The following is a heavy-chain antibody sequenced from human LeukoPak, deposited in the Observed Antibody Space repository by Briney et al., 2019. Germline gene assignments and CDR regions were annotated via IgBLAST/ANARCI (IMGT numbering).Heavy chain of an antibody. Sequence: PGGSLRLSCAASGFTVSSNYMSWVRQAPGEGLEWGSVIYNGGSTYYADSVKGRFTISRDNSKNTLYLQMNSLRAEDTAVYCCAREYSSGWYGGYFDYWGQGTLVTVSS. CDR3: AREYSSGWYGGYFDY. CDR1: GFTVSSNY. CDR2: IYNGGST. V-gene: IGHV3-66*01. J-gene: IGHJ4*02. D-gene: IGHD6-19*01.